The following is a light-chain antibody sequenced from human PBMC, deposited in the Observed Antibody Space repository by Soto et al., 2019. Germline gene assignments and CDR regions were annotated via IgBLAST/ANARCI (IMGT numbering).Light chain of an antibody. CDR1: QDISNY. J-gene: IGKJ3*01. CDR2: DAS. CDR3: QQYDNVPRRFT. Sequence: DIQMTQSPSSLSASVGDRVTITCQASQDISNYLNWYQQKPGKAPKLLIYDASNLERGVPSSFSGSGSGTDFTFTISSQQPEDIATDYCQQYDNVPRRFTFGPGTKVDIK. V-gene: IGKV1-33*01.